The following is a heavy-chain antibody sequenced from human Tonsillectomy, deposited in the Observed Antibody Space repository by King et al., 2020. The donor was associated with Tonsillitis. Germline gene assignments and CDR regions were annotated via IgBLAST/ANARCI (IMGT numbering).Heavy chain of an antibody. J-gene: IGHJ4*02. V-gene: IGHV3-7*04. CDR2: IRRAASEQ. CDR3: ARGTGAPGLDY. CDR1: GFSFSTYW. D-gene: IGHD2-8*02. Sequence: VQLVESGGGLVQPGGSLRLSCAASGFSFSTYWMNWVRQAPGKVLEWVANIRRAASEQYNVDSVKGRFTISRDNAKNSLYLQINSLRAEDTAICYCARGTGAPGLDYWGQGTLVTVSS.